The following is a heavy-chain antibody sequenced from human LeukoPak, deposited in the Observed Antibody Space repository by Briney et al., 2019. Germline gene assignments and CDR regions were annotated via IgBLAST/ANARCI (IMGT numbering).Heavy chain of an antibody. D-gene: IGHD3-10*01. Sequence: GGSLRLSCAASGFTFDAYAMHWVRQVPGKGLEWVSLISWDGGRRDYGDSVKGRFSISRDNSQNSLYLQMNSLRPEDTAVYYCAKDLATGSVSQSMDVWGKGTTVIVSS. J-gene: IGHJ6*03. CDR1: GFTFDAYA. V-gene: IGHV3-43D*04. CDR3: AKDLATGSVSQSMDV. CDR2: ISWDGGRR.